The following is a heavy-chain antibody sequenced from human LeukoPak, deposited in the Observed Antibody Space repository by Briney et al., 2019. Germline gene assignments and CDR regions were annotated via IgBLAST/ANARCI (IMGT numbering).Heavy chain of an antibody. Sequence: GGSLRRSCAASGFTFSSYSMNWVRQAPGKGLEWVSSISSSSSYIYYADSVKGRFTISRDNTKNSLYLQMNSLRAEDTAVYYCARGSLWFGELSPRDVWGKGTTVTVSS. CDR3: ARGSLWFGELSPRDV. D-gene: IGHD3-10*01. CDR1: GFTFSSYS. V-gene: IGHV3-21*01. J-gene: IGHJ6*04. CDR2: ISSSSSYI.